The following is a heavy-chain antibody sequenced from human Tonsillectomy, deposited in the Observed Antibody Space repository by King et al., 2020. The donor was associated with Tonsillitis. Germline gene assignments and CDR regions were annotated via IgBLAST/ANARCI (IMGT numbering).Heavy chain of an antibody. D-gene: IGHD3-10*01. CDR3: ARRSGMVRQDAYWYFDL. V-gene: IGHV4-34*01. CDR2: INHSGST. J-gene: IGHJ2*01. CDR1: GGSFSDYY. Sequence: VQLQQWGAGLLKPSETLSLTCAVYGGSFSDYYWSWIRQPPGKGLEWIGDINHSGSTNYNPSLQSRVTISVDTSKNQISLKLSSVTAADTAVYYCARRSGMVRQDAYWYFDLWGRGTLVTVSS.